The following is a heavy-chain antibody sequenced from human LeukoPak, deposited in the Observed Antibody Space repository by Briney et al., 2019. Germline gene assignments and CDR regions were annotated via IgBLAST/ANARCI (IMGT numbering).Heavy chain of an antibody. J-gene: IGHJ4*02. V-gene: IGHV3-30-3*01. CDR1: GFTFSSYA. CDR3: ARDTGFGRDGYIDY. D-gene: IGHD3-10*01. CDR2: ISYDGSNK. Sequence: GGSLRLSCAASGFTFSSYAMHWVRQAPGKGLEWVAVISYDGSNKYYADSVKGRFTISRDNSKNTLYLQMNSLRAEDTAVYYCARDTGFGRDGYIDYWGQGTLVTVSS.